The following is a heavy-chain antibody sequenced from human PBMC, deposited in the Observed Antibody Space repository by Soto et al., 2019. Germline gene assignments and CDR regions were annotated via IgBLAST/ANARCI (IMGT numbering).Heavy chain of an antibody. Sequence: SETLSLTCTVSGGSISSYYWSWIRQPPGKGLEWIGYIYYSGSTNYNPSLKSRVTISVDQSKNQFSLKLSSVTAADTAVYYCARVPPMTTVTTWFDPWGQGTLVTVSS. CDR3: ARVPPMTTVTTWFDP. D-gene: IGHD4-17*01. CDR2: IYYSGST. V-gene: IGHV4-59*01. CDR1: GGSISSYY. J-gene: IGHJ5*02.